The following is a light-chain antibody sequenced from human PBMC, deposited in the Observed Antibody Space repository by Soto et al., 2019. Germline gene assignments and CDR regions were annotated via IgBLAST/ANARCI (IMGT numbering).Light chain of an antibody. V-gene: IGKV1-39*01. CDR3: QQSYSIPRT. Sequence: DIQMTQSPSSLSASVGDRVTITCRASEFISTYLIWYQQKPGKAPKLRIYAASSLQSGVPSRFSGSGSGTDFTLTIISLQPEDFATYFCQQSYSIPRTFGRGTKVEIK. CDR2: AAS. CDR1: EFISTY. J-gene: IGKJ1*01.